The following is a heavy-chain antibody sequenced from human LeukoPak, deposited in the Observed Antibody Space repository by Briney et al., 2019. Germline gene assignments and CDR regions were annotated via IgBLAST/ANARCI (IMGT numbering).Heavy chain of an antibody. J-gene: IGHJ3*02. Sequence: ASVKVSCKASGYTFTTYYMHWVRQAPGHGLEWMGLINPSGGNTNYAQKFQGRVTMTRDTSTSTVYMELSSLRSEDTAVYYCARDHLWGSSDAFDIWGQGTMVTVSS. D-gene: IGHD3-16*01. CDR3: ARDHLWGSSDAFDI. V-gene: IGHV1-46*01. CDR1: GYTFTTYY. CDR2: INPSGGNT.